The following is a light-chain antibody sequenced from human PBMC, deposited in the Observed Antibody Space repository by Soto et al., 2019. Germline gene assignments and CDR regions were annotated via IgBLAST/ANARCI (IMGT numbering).Light chain of an antibody. V-gene: IGKV1-12*01. CDR3: QQTNRFPRT. Sequence: DIEMTQSPSTLSASVGDRVTITCRASQSISSWLAWYQPKPGKAPNXLIYAASSLPSGVPSRFSGSGAGTDFTLTINSLQPEDIETYDCQQTNRFPRTFGQGTKVDIK. CDR2: AAS. CDR1: QSISSW. J-gene: IGKJ1*01.